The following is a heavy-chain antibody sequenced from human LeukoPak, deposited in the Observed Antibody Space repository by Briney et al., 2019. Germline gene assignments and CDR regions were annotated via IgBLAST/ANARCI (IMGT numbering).Heavy chain of an antibody. V-gene: IGHV3-74*01. J-gene: IGHJ6*02. CDR1: GFTFSSYW. CDR2: INSDGSST. Sequence: PGGSLRLSCAASGFTFSSYWMHWVRQAPGKGLVWVSGINSDGSSTTYADSVKGRFTIPRDNAKNTLYLQMNSLRAEDTAVYYCARDLNVWGQGTTVTVSS. CDR3: ARDLNV.